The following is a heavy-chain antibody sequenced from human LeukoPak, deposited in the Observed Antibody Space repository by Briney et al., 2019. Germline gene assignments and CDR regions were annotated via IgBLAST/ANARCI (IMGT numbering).Heavy chain of an antibody. V-gene: IGHV3-21*01. J-gene: IGHJ4*02. D-gene: IGHD1-26*01. CDR3: ARDRGSYSRASFDY. CDR2: ISSSSSYI. Sequence: PGGSLRLSCAASEFTFSSYGMHWVRQAPGKGLEWVSSISSSSSYIYYADSVKGRFTISRDNAKNSLYPQMNSLRAEDTAVYYCARDRGSYSRASFDYWGQGTLVTVSS. CDR1: EFTFSSYG.